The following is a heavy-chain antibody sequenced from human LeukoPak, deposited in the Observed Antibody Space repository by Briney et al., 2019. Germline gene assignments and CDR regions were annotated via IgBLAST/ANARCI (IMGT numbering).Heavy chain of an antibody. CDR3: ARHSGPVIPDGLDI. V-gene: IGHV4-39*01. J-gene: IGHJ3*02. Sequence: SETLSLTCTVSGDSIHSSVYYWGWVRQPPGKGLEWVGNVSYTGSTFYNPSLESRVTISVDTSKNQFSLKLSSMTAADTAVYFCARHSGPVIPDGLDIWGQGTMVTVSS. D-gene: IGHD4-11*01. CDR2: VSYTGST. CDR1: GDSIHSSVYY.